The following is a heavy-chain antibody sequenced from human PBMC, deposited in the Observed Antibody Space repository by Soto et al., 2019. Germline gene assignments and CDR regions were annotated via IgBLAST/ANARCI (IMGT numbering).Heavy chain of an antibody. CDR3: ARENVFLDS. J-gene: IGHJ4*02. Sequence: EVQLVESGGGLVQPGGSLRLSCAASGFTFSSYSMNWVRQAPGKGLEWVSYISSSSSTIYYADSVKGRFTISRDNAKNSLYLQMNSRRAEDTAVCYCARENVFLDSWGQGTLVTVSS. D-gene: IGHD1-1*01. V-gene: IGHV3-48*01. CDR1: GFTFSSYS. CDR2: ISSSSSTI.